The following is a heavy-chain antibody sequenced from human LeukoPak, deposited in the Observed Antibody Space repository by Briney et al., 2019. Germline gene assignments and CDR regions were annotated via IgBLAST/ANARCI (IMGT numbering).Heavy chain of an antibody. CDR2: INPNSGGT. CDR1: GYTFTGYY. CDR3: AREGRAKMATISLRRYFDY. J-gene: IGHJ4*02. Sequence: ASVKVSCKASGYTFTGYYMHWVRQAPGQGLEWMGRINPNSGGTNYAQKFQGRVTMTRDTSISTAYMELSRLISDDTAVYYCAREGRAKMATISLRRYFDYWGQGTLVTVSS. D-gene: IGHD5-24*01. V-gene: IGHV1-2*06.